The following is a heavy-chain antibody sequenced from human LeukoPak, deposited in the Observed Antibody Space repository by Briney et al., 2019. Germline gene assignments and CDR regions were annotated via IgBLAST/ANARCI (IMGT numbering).Heavy chain of an antibody. CDR2: INPNSGGT. V-gene: IGHV1-2*02. Sequence: GASVKVSCKASGYTFTVYYLHWVRQAPGQGLERMGWINPNSGGTNYAQKFQGRVTMTRDTSISTAYMELSRLRSDDTAVYYCARRLLWFGEFLGYWGQGTLVTVSS. CDR1: GYTFTVYY. CDR3: ARRLLWFGEFLGY. D-gene: IGHD3-10*01. J-gene: IGHJ4*02.